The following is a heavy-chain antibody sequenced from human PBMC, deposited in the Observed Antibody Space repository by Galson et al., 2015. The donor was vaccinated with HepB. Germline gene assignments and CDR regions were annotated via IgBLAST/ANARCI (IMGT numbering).Heavy chain of an antibody. CDR1: GFTFSRYA. D-gene: IGHD2-2*02. V-gene: IGHV3-23*01. CDR2: ISGSGGST. J-gene: IGHJ4*02. CDR3: AKGGCSSTSCYTGDY. Sequence: SLRLSCAASGFTFSRYAMSWARQAPGKGLEWVSAISGSGGSTYYADSVKGRFTISRDNSKNTLYLQMNSLRAEDTAVYYCAKGGCSSTSCYTGDYWGQGTLVTVSS.